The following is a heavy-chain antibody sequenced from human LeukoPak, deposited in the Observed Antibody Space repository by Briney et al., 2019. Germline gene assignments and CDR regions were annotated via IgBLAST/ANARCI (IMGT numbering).Heavy chain of an antibody. V-gene: IGHV3-21*01. J-gene: IGHJ4*02. Sequence: GGSLRLSCAASGFTLRSYSMTWVRQAPGKGLEWVSSISSSSSYIYYADSVKGRFTISRDNSKNTLYLQMNSLRAEDTAVYYCAKDPGSGHSGYSYLFDYWGQGTLVTVSS. D-gene: IGHD3-22*01. CDR2: ISSSSSYI. CDR3: AKDPGSGHSGYSYLFDY. CDR1: GFTLRSYS.